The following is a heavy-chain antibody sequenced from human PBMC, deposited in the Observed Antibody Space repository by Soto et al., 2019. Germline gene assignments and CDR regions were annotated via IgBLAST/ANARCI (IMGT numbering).Heavy chain of an antibody. V-gene: IGHV1-3*01. CDR1: GYTFSRYA. Sequence: QVQLVQSGPEVKKPGSSVKVSCKASGYTFSRYAMHWVRQAPGQGLEWMGWINAGNGNSHYSQKFQGRVTFTRDTSATTAYMEPSGPRPEDTAIYIRARNVDYFDPWGEEPLVTVSS. CDR3: ARNVDYFDP. D-gene: IGHD4-17*01. CDR2: INAGNGNS. J-gene: IGHJ5*02.